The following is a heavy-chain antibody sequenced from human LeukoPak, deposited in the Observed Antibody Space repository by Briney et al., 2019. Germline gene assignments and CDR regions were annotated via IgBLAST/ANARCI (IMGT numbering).Heavy chain of an antibody. V-gene: IGHV3-23*01. CDR1: GFTFSSYG. CDR2: ISGSGGST. Sequence: PGGSLRLSCAASGFTFSSYGMSWVRQAPGKGLEWLSVISGSGGSTYYGDSVKGRFTISRDNSKNTLYLQMNSLRAEDTAVYYCAKDRDIVGAYDTFDIWGQGTIVTVSP. D-gene: IGHD1-26*01. J-gene: IGHJ3*02. CDR3: AKDRDIVGAYDTFDI.